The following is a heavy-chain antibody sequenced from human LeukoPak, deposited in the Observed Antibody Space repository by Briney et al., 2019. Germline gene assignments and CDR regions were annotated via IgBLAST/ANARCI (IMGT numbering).Heavy chain of an antibody. D-gene: IGHD6-19*01. CDR2: INWNGAST. V-gene: IGHV3-20*04. J-gene: IGHJ4*02. CDR1: AFTFDDYG. CDR3: ARDMDSSGWYDY. Sequence: GGSLRLSCAASAFTFDDYGMSWVRQAPGKGLEWLSGINWNGASTGYADSVKGRFTISRDNTTNSLYLQMNSLRAEDTALYYGARDMDSSGWYDYWGQGTLVTVSS.